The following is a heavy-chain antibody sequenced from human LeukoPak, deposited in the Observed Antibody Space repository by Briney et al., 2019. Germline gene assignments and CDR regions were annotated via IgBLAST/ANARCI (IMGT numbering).Heavy chain of an antibody. CDR1: GGSTSNYY. V-gene: IGHV4-59*01. CDR3: ARGYYDSSGYSNPFDP. J-gene: IGHJ5*02. CDR2: IHSSGNT. Sequence: SETLSLTCTVSGGSTSNYYWSWIRQPPRKGLEWIGYIHSSGNTNYKPSLKSRVTMSVDTSKNQFSLKLTSVTGADTAVYYCARGYYDSSGYSNPFDPWGQGTLVTVSS. D-gene: IGHD3-22*01.